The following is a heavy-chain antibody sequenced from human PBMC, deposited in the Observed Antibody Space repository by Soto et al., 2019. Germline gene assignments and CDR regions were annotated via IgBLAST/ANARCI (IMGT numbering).Heavy chain of an antibody. CDR3: ARRVIGSSRAFDI. D-gene: IGHD3-10*01. J-gene: IGHJ3*02. V-gene: IGHV3-23*01. CDR2: ISDGGDLT. CDR1: GFAFTGHP. Sequence: SLRLSCAASGFAFTGHPMSWVRQAPEKGLEWVAGISDGGDLTYNADSVKGRFTISRDNSRNTLYLQMNSLRAEDTAVYYCARRVIGSSRAFDIWGQGTRGT.